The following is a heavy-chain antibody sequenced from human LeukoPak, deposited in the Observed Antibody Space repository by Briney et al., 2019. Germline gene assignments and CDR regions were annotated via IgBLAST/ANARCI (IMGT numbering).Heavy chain of an antibody. J-gene: IGHJ4*02. Sequence: ASVKVSCKASGGTFGSYAISWVRQAPGQGLEWMGWINTNTGNPTYAQGFTGRFVFSLDTSVSTAYLQISSLKAEDTAVYYCARVPGIAHWRLGFDYWGQGTLVTVSS. CDR3: ARVPGIAHWRLGFDY. V-gene: IGHV7-4-1*02. CDR1: GGTFGSYA. D-gene: IGHD6-13*01. CDR2: INTNTGNP.